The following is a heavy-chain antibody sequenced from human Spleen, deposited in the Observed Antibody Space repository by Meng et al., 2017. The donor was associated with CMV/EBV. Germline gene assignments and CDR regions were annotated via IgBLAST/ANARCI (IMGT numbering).Heavy chain of an antibody. CDR2: INPNSGGT. V-gene: IGHV1-2*02. CDR3: ASEVNEIAAADPAYYYGMDV. D-gene: IGHD6-13*01. Sequence: ASVKVSCKASGYTFTGYYMHWVRQAPGQGLEWMGWINPNSGGTNYAQKFQGRVTMTRDTSISTAYMELSRLRSDDTAVYYCASEVNEIAAADPAYYYGMDVWGQGTTVTVSS. J-gene: IGHJ6*02. CDR1: GYTFTGYY.